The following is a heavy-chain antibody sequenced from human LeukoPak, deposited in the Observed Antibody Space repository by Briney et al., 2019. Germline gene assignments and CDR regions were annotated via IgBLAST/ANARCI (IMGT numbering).Heavy chain of an antibody. Sequence: GASVKVSCKASGGTFSSYAISWVRQAPGQGLEWMGGIIPIFGTANYAQKFQGRVTITADESTSTAYMKLSSLRSEDTAVYYCAGSDTTGYSPREWDYWYFDLWGRGTLVTVSS. J-gene: IGHJ2*01. CDR1: GGTFSSYA. CDR3: AGSDTTGYSPREWDYWYFDL. V-gene: IGHV1-69*13. D-gene: IGHD3-9*01. CDR2: IIPIFGTA.